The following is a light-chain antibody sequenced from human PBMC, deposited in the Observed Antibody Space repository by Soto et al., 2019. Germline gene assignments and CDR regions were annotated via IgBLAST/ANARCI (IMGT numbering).Light chain of an antibody. CDR2: AAS. Sequence: DIQMTQSPSSLSASVGDRVTITCRASQSISSYLNWYQQKPGKAPKLLIYAASSLQSGVPSRFMGSGAGTDFTRTINRLQPEDFATYYCQHYNSYSEAFXQGTEADIK. V-gene: IGKV1-39*01. CDR1: QSISSY. J-gene: IGKJ1*01. CDR3: QHYNSYSEA.